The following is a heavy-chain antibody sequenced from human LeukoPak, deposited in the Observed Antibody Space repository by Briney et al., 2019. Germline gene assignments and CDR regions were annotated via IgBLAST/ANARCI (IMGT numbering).Heavy chain of an antibody. J-gene: IGHJ4*02. V-gene: IGHV1-8*01. CDR1: GYTFTSYD. Sequence: ASVKVSCKASGYTFTSYDINWVRQATGQGLEWMGWMNPNSGNTGYAQKFQGRATMTRNTSISTAYMELSSLRSEDTAVYYCARGKYSSSWWTTDPVDYWGQGTLVTVSS. CDR3: ARGKYSSSWWTTDPVDY. D-gene: IGHD6-13*01. CDR2: MNPNSGNT.